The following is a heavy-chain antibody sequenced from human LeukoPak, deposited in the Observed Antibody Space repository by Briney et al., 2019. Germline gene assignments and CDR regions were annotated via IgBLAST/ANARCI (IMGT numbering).Heavy chain of an antibody. CDR2: IIPILGIT. V-gene: IGHV1-69*02. Sequence: SVKVSCKASGGTFSSYTISWVRQAPGQGLEWMGRIIPILGITNYAQKFQGRVTITADKSTSTAYMELSSLRSEDTAVYYCARVKRYSGYDYPIDYYYYYMDVWGKVTTVTVSS. CDR1: GGTFSSYT. CDR3: ARVKRYSGYDYPIDYYYYYMDV. D-gene: IGHD5-12*01. J-gene: IGHJ6*03.